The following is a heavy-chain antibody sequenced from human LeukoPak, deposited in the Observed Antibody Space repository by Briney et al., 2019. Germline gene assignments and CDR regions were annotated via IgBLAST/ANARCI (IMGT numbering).Heavy chain of an antibody. CDR2: ISAYNGNT. CDR3: ARPYYYDSCGYYPPDY. Sequence: ASVKVSCKASGYTFTNYGISWVRQAPGQGLEWMGWISAYNGNTNYAQRLQGRVTMTTDTSTSTAYMELRSLRSDDTAVYYCARPYYYDSCGYYPPDYWGQGTLVTVSS. V-gene: IGHV1-18*01. CDR1: GYTFTNYG. D-gene: IGHD3-22*01. J-gene: IGHJ4*02.